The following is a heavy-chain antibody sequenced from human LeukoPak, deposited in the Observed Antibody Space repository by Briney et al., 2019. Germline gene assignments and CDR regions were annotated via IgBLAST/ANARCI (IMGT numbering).Heavy chain of an antibody. V-gene: IGHV4-39*01. CDR1: GDSISSSRYY. D-gene: IGHD7-27*01. J-gene: IGHJ4*02. CDR3: ARLNWDNDF. Sequence: SETLSLTCTVSGDSISSSRYYWGWIRQPPGKGLEWIGSIYYSGSTYYNPSLKSRVTISVDTSKNQFSLKLSSVTAADTAVYYCARLNWDNDFWGQGTLVTVSS. CDR2: IYYSGST.